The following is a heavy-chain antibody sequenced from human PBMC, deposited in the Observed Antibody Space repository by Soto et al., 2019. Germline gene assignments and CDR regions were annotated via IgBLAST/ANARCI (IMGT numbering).Heavy chain of an antibody. CDR3: ASSAYTKYEYYYGMDV. CDR1: GYTFSNYG. Sequence: QVQLVQSGAEVKKPGASVKVSCKASGYTFSNYGISWVRQAPGQGLEWMGWISAYNGNRNFAQKFLGRDNMTTDTSTSTAYMEVRSLRSDDTAVYYCASSAYTKYEYYYGMDVWGQGTTVTVSS. CDR2: ISAYNGNR. D-gene: IGHD2-8*01. J-gene: IGHJ6*02. V-gene: IGHV1-18*01.